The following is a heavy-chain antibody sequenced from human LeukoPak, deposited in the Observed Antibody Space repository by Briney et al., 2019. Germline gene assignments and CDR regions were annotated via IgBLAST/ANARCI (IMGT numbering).Heavy chain of an antibody. CDR2: VYTSGIT. D-gene: IGHD7-27*01. CDR1: DGPISSVNYY. J-gene: IGHJ6*03. Sequence: SETLSLTCTVSDGPISSVNYYWSWIRQPAGKGLEWIGRVYTSGITDYNPSLKSRVTISLDTSTNEFSLNLNSVTAADTAVYYCARWAWDYYMDVWGKGTTVTVSS. V-gene: IGHV4-61*02. CDR3: ARWAWDYYMDV.